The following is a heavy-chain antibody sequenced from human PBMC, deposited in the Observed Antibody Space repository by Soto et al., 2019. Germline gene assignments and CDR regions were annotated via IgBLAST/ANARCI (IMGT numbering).Heavy chain of an antibody. D-gene: IGHD4-17*01. J-gene: IGHJ4*02. CDR3: AREVPYGDFTQPSRFDY. V-gene: IGHV3-66*01. CDR1: GFTVSSNY. Sequence: GGSLRLSCAASGFTVSSNYMSWVRQAPGKGLEWVSVIYSGGSTYYADSVKGRFTISRDNSKNTLYLQMNSLRAEDTAVYYCAREVPYGDFTQPSRFDYWGQGTLVTVSS. CDR2: IYSGGST.